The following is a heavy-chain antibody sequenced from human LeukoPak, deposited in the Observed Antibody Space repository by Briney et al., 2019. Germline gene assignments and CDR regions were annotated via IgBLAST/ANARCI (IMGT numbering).Heavy chain of an antibody. Sequence: SEVLSLTCTASGASISSSNFYWGWIRQPPGKGLEWIGSIYYSGSTYYNPSRKSRLTISVDTSKNQFSLKLSSVTAADTAVYYCARHWGGTTGDHRVFDFWGQGTLVSVSS. CDR2: IYYSGST. V-gene: IGHV4-39*01. D-gene: IGHD4-17*01. CDR3: ARHWGGTTGDHRVFDF. J-gene: IGHJ4*02. CDR1: GASISSSNFY.